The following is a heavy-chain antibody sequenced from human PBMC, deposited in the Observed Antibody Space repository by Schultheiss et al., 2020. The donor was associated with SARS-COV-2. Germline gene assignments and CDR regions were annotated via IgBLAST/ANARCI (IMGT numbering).Heavy chain of an antibody. V-gene: IGHV4-4*07. CDR1: GGSISSYY. J-gene: IGHJ5*02. CDR3: AKDLGGSYPNWFDP. Sequence: SETLSLTCTVSGGSISSYYWSWIRQPAGKGLEWIGRIYTSGSTNYNPSLKSRVTISVDTSKNQFSLKLSSVTAADTAVYYCAKDLGGSYPNWFDPWGQGTLVTVSS. D-gene: IGHD1-26*01. CDR2: IYTSGST.